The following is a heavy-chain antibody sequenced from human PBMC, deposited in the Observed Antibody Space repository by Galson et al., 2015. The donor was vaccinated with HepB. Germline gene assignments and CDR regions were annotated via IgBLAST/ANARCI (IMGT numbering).Heavy chain of an antibody. Sequence: SLRLSCAASGFTVSSNYMSWVRQAPGKGLEWVSVIYSGGSTYYADSVKGRFTISRDNSKNTLYLQMNSLRAEDTAVYYCARDGIAAAGTGNWFDPWGQGTLVTVSS. J-gene: IGHJ5*02. V-gene: IGHV3-53*01. CDR1: GFTVSSNY. CDR2: IYSGGST. CDR3: ARDGIAAAGTGNWFDP. D-gene: IGHD6-13*01.